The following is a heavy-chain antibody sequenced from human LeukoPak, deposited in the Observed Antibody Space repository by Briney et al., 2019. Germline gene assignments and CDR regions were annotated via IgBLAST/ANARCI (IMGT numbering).Heavy chain of an antibody. D-gene: IGHD3-22*01. V-gene: IGHV3-21*01. Sequence: PGRSLRLSCAASGFTFCSYSMNWVRQAPGKGLEWVSSISSSSSYIYYADSVKGRFTISRDNAKNSLYLQMNSLRAEDTAVYYCARDRRTYYYDSSGYDYWGQGTLVTVSS. CDR1: GFTFCSYS. CDR2: ISSSSSYI. CDR3: ARDRRTYYYDSSGYDY. J-gene: IGHJ4*02.